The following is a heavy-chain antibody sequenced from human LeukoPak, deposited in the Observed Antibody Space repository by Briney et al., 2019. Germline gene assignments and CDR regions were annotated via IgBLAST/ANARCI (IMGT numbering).Heavy chain of an antibody. J-gene: IGHJ4*02. D-gene: IGHD2-2*01. CDR1: GFTFSSYS. V-gene: IGHV3-21*01. Sequence: GGSLRLSCAASGFTFSSYSMNWVRQAPGKGLEWVSSISSSSSYIYYADSVKGRFTISRDNAKNSLYLQMNSLRAEDTAVYYCARDTGYCSSTSCYGRYFDYWGQGTLVTVSS. CDR2: ISSSSSYI. CDR3: ARDTGYCSSTSCYGRYFDY.